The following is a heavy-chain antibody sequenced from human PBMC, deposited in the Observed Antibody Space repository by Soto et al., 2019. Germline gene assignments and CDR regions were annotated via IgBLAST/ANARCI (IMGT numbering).Heavy chain of an antibody. Sequence: EVQLVESGGGLIQPGGSLRLSCAASGFTVSSNYMSWVRQAPGKGLEWVSVIYSGGSTYYADSVKGRFTISRDNSKNTLYLQMNSLRAEDTAVYYCASLSSPQRSIAVTERSPGPPPPAPGYYYYGMDVWGQGTTVTVSS. CDR1: GFTVSSNY. D-gene: IGHD6-19*01. V-gene: IGHV3-53*01. J-gene: IGHJ6*02. CDR3: ASLSSPQRSIAVTERSPGPPPPAPGYYYYGMDV. CDR2: IYSGGST.